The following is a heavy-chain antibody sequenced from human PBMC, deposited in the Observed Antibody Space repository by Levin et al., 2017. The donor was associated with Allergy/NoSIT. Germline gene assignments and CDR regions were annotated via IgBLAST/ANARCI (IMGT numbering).Heavy chain of an antibody. J-gene: IGHJ4*02. CDR1: GFTFSSYS. Sequence: AGESLKISCAASGFTFSSYSMNWVRQAPGKGLEWVSSISSSSTYIYYADSVKGRFTISRDNAKNSLSLQMNSLIAEDTAVYYCARDGDAVDVLVPAAYPFENWGQGTLVTVSS. D-gene: IGHD2-2*01. CDR3: ARDGDAVDVLVPAAYPFEN. V-gene: IGHV3-21*01. CDR2: ISSSSTYI.